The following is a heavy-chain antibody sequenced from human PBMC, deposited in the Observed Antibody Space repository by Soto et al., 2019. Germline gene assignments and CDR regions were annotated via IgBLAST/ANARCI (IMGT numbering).Heavy chain of an antibody. Sequence: QVQLVQSGSEVKKPGSSVKVSCKASGGSFSSNPISWVRQAPGQGLEWMAGIIPIFATVHYAQKFQGRVTITADGSTSTAYMELTSLRSEDTAVYFCARGGRGYSSAPRYYFDYWGQGTLVTVSS. CDR2: IIPIFATV. V-gene: IGHV1-69*01. CDR1: GGSFSSNP. J-gene: IGHJ4*02. D-gene: IGHD5-18*01. CDR3: ARGGRGYSSAPRYYFDY.